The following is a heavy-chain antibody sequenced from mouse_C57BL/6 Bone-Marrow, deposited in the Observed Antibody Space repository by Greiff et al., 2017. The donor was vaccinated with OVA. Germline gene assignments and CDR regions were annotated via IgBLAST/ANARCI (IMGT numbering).Heavy chain of an antibody. Sequence: EVQLQQSGPELVKPGASVKISCKASGYTFTDYYMNWVKQSHGKSLEWIGDINPNNGGTSYNQKFKGKATLTVDKSSSTAYMELRSLTSEDSAVYYCARWGTLWGQGTTLTVSS. CDR3: ARWGTL. CDR2: INPNNGGT. D-gene: IGHD3-3*01. V-gene: IGHV1-26*01. CDR1: GYTFTDYY. J-gene: IGHJ2*01.